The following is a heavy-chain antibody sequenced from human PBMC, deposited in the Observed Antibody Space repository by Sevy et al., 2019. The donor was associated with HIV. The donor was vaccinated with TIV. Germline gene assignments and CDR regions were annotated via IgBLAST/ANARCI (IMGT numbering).Heavy chain of an antibody. CDR2: ISYDGKNK. J-gene: IGHJ4*02. V-gene: IGHV3-30*18. Sequence: GGSLRLSCAASGFLFSSFGMHWVRQPPGRGLEWVAVISYDGKNKYYADSLKGRITTSRDNSKNTLFLQMNSLGVEDTAVDYCANAVGCYYFLLDSWGQGALVTVSS. CDR1: GFLFSSFG. D-gene: IGHD3-22*01. CDR3: ANAVGCYYFLLDS.